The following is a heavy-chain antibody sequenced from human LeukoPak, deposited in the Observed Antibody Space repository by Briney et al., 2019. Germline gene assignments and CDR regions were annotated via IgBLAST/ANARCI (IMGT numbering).Heavy chain of an antibody. Sequence: GGSLRLSCAASKFTFSSYSMNWVRQAPAKGLEWVSSINSYSSYIYYADSVKGRFTISRDNAKNSLYLQMNSLRAEDTAVYYCARGPTMKMDVWGKGTTVTVSS. CDR2: INSYSSYI. V-gene: IGHV3-21*01. CDR1: KFTFSSYS. D-gene: IGHD3-22*01. J-gene: IGHJ6*04. CDR3: ARGPTMKMDV.